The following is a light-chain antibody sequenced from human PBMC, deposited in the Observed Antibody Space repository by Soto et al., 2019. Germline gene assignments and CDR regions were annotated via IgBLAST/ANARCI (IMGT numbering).Light chain of an antibody. J-gene: IGLJ2*01. CDR2: DND. CDR3: GTWDSGLTAGV. V-gene: IGLV1-51*01. Sequence: QSVLTQPPSVSAAPGQRVTISCSGSASNVGTHFVSWYQHLPGAAPKLLIYDNDERPSEIPDRFSGSKSDTSATLTITGLQTGDEADYDCGTWDSGLTAGVFGGGTKLTVL. CDR1: ASNVGTHF.